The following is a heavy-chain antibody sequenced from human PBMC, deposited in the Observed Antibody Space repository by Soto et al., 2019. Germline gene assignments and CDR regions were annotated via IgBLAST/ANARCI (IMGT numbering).Heavy chain of an antibody. Sequence: SVKVSCKASGGTYSSYAISWVRQAPGQGLEWMGGIIPIFGTANYAQKFQGRVTITADESTSTAYMELSSLRSEDTAVYYCARGLRYFDWLSPVHWGQGTLVTVSS. J-gene: IGHJ4*02. CDR2: IIPIFGTA. V-gene: IGHV1-69*13. D-gene: IGHD3-9*01. CDR3: ARGLRYFDWLSPVH. CDR1: GGTYSSYA.